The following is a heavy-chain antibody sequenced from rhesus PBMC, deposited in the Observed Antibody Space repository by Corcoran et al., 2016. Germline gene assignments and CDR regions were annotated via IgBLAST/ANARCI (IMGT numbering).Heavy chain of an antibody. J-gene: IGHJ4*01. V-gene: IGHV4-80*01. CDR1: GAPFPSSW. Sequence: QVQLQESGPGLVKPSATLSLTCAVSGAPFPSSWWCWIRQSPEKGLGWIGEINGDSGSTNYNPSLKSRVTLSKDASKNQFSLKMSCMPDADTAVYYCARSPGSWMLDLWGQGVLVTVSS. D-gene: IGHD1-1-1*01. CDR3: ARSPGSWMLDL. CDR2: INGDSGST.